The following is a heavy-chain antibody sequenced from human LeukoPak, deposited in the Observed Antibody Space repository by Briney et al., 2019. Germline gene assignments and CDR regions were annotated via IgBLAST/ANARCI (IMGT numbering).Heavy chain of an antibody. J-gene: IGHJ3*02. CDR1: AYTPTAVS. V-gene: IGHV1-24*01. CDR3: ATDRVGISNAFYT. Sequence: ASVKVSYTGSAYTPTAVSVPMVREAPGKGLEWMGSFDLEDGETIYAQKFQGRVTMTEDTSTDTAYMELRSLRSEDTAVYYCATDRVGISNAFYTWGQGEMFTVSS. CDR2: FDLEDGET. D-gene: IGHD2-15*01.